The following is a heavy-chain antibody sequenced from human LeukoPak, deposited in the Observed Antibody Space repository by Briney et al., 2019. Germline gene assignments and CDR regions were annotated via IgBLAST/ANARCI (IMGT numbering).Heavy chain of an antibody. Sequence: GGSLRLSCSASGFTFSSYSMNWVRQAPGKGLEYVSAISSHGGSTYYADSVKGRFTISRDNSKNSLYLQMNSLRDEDTAVYYCARDRDPWGQGTLVTVSS. V-gene: IGHV3-64*04. J-gene: IGHJ5*02. CDR1: GFTFSSYS. CDR2: ISSHGGST. CDR3: ARDRDP.